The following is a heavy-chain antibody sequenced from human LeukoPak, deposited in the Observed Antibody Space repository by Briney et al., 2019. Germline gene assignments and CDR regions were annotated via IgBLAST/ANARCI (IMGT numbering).Heavy chain of an antibody. CDR2: MNPNSGNT. J-gene: IGHJ3*02. V-gene: IGHV1-8*01. CDR3: ARDLSGISSATDAFDM. Sequence: ASVKVSCKASGYTFTSYDINWVRQATGQGLEWMGWMNPNSGNTGYAQKFQGRVTMTRNTSISTAYMELSSLRSEDTALYYCARDLSGISSATDAFDMRDQGTIVTVSS. D-gene: IGHD1-14*01. CDR1: GYTFTSYD.